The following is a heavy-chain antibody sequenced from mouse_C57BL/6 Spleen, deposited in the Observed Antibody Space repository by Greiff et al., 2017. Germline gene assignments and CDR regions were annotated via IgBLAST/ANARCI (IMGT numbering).Heavy chain of an antibody. CDR1: GYAFSSSW. V-gene: IGHV1-82*01. CDR3: ARWKDWDGGFDY. CDR2: IYPGDGDP. Sequence: VQLQQSGPELVKPGASVKISCKASGYAFSSSWMNWVKQRPGKGLEWIGRIYPGDGDPHYNGKFKGKDTLTADTSSSTAYMHHSSLTSEDSAVCGCARWKDWDGGFDYWGQGTTLTVSS. J-gene: IGHJ2*01. D-gene: IGHD4-1*01.